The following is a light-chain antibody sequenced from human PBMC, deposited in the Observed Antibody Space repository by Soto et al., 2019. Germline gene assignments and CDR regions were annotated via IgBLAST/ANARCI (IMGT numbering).Light chain of an antibody. V-gene: IGKV1-9*01. Sequence: IRLTQSQSSLSASVRDRVIMTCRASQSISCYLAWYQHKPGKAPTLLIYVAYTLKTGVPSRISGSGDRTDFALTISSLQPEDFATYYCQQLNTYPFAFGLGTKVDIK. CDR3: QQLNTYPFA. CDR2: VAY. J-gene: IGKJ3*01. CDR1: QSISCY.